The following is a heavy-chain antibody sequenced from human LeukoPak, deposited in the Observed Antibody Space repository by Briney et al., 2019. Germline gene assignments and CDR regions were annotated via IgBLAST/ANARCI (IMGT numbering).Heavy chain of an antibody. CDR2: IRSKVYGGT. Sequence: GGSLRLSCAASGFTVSSNYMSWVRQAPGKGLEWVGFIRSKVYGGTEKAASVKDRFIISRDDSKSIVYLQMNNLKTEDTAVYYCSRGAVNDYGDGQYFQYWGQGSLVTVSS. V-gene: IGHV3-49*04. D-gene: IGHD4-17*01. CDR3: SRGAVNDYGDGQYFQY. CDR1: GFTVSSNY. J-gene: IGHJ1*01.